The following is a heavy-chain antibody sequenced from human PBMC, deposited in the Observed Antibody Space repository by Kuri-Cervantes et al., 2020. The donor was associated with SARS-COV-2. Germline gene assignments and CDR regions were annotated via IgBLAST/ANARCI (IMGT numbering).Heavy chain of an antibody. Sequence: ASVKVSCKASGYTFTSYGISWVRQAPGRGLEWMGWISAYNGNTNYAQKFQGRVTITADESTSTAFMELSSLRSDDTAVYYCALGYWGSGYPRYYYYMDVWGKGTTVTVSS. D-gene: IGHD3-22*01. CDR1: GYTFTSYG. CDR3: ALGYWGSGYPRYYYYMDV. J-gene: IGHJ6*03. V-gene: IGHV1-18*01. CDR2: ISAYNGNT.